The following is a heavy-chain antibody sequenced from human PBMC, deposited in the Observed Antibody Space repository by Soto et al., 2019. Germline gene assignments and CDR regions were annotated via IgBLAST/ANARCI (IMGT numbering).Heavy chain of an antibody. J-gene: IGHJ4*02. CDR1: GFTFTNYW. Sequence: EVQLVESGGDLVQPGGSLRLSCEASGFTFTNYWMTWVRQVAGKGLEWVAIIRQDRSETKYVDSVKGRFTISRDNTKSTSYLQMTSLTDGDTAMYYCLTTTRDRPFDHWGQGTLVTVAS. D-gene: IGHD1-1*01. CDR3: LTTTRDRPFDH. V-gene: IGHV3-7*03. CDR2: IRQDRSET.